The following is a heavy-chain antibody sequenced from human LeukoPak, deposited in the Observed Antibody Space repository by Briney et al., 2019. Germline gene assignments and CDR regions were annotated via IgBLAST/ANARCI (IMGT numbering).Heavy chain of an antibody. Sequence: ASVKVSCKASGYTLTGYYMHWVRQAPGQGLEWMGWINPNSGGTNYAQKFQGRVTMTRDTSISTAYMELSRLRSDDTAVYYCARKATGTTDPDAFDIWGQGTMVTVSS. D-gene: IGHD1-1*01. V-gene: IGHV1-2*02. CDR2: INPNSGGT. CDR3: ARKATGTTDPDAFDI. J-gene: IGHJ3*02. CDR1: GYTLTGYY.